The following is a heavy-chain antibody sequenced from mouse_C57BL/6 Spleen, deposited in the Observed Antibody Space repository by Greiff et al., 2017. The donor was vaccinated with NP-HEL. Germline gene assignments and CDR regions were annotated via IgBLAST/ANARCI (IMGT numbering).Heavy chain of an antibody. V-gene: IGHV1-76*01. CDR2: IYPGSGNT. CDR1: GYTFTDYY. J-gene: IGHJ2*01. Sequence: QVQLKESGAELVRPGASVKLSCKASGYTFTDYYINWVKQRPGQGLEWIARIYPGSGNTYYNEKFKGKATLTAEKSSSTAYMQLSSLTSEDSAVYFCARAGYYGSSYIDYWGQGTTLTVSS. CDR3: ARAGYYGSSYIDY. D-gene: IGHD1-1*01.